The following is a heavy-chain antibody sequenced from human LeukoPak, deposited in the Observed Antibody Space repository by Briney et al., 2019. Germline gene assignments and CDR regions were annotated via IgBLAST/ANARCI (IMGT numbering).Heavy chain of an antibody. CDR1: GGSFSGYY. D-gene: IGHD2-2*01. J-gene: IGHJ5*02. CDR3: ARRPYLGYCSSTSCPGGILFDP. V-gene: IGHV4-34*01. CDR2: INHSGST. Sequence: SETLSDTCAVYGGSFSGYYWSWIRQPPAKGLEWIGEINHSGSTNYNPSLKRRVTISVDTYTNQFSVKLSSVTAADTAVYYCARRPYLGYCSSTSCPGGILFDPWGQGTLLTDSS.